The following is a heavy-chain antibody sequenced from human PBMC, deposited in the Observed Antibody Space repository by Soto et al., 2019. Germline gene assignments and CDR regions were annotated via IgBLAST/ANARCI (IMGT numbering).Heavy chain of an antibody. J-gene: IGHJ4*02. V-gene: IGHV4-39*01. CDR2: IYYSGNT. D-gene: IGHD3-9*01. CDR3: GAQDYRGKRCYFET. Sequence: PSETQSLTCTVSSGSISSSSSYWGWIRQPPGKGLEWSGSIYYSGNTYYNPSLKSRVTISIDSSKTQFSLKLNSVTTADTAVYYCGAQDYRGKRCYFETWGQGTLGTRSS. CDR1: SGSISSSSSY.